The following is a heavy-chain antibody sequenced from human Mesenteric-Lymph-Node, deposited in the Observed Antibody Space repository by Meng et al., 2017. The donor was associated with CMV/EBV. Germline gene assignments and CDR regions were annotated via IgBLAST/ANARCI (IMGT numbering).Heavy chain of an antibody. D-gene: IGHD2-2*01. V-gene: IGHV3-49*04. CDR2: IRSKAYGGTT. CDR1: GFTFGDYG. J-gene: IGHJ4*02. CDR3: TRDECSSTSCHFL. Sequence: GGSLRLSCLSSGFTFGDYGVSWVRQAPGKGLEWIGLIRSKAYGGTTEYAASMKGRFSISRDDSKSIAYLQMNSLKTEDTAVYYCTRDECSSTSCHFLWGQGTLVTVSS.